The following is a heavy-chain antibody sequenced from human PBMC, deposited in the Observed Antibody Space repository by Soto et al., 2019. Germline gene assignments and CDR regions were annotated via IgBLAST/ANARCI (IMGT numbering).Heavy chain of an antibody. J-gene: IGHJ6*02. V-gene: IGHV4-34*01. CDR1: GGSFSGYY. Sequence: QVQLQQWGAGLLKPSETLSLTCAVYGGSFSGYYWSWIRQPPGKGLEWIGEINHSGSTNYNPSLKSRVTISVDTSKNQFSLKLSSVTAADTAGYYCARKVRYYDSSGYPIHYYYYGMDVWGQGTTVTVSS. D-gene: IGHD3-22*01. CDR2: INHSGST. CDR3: ARKVRYYDSSGYPIHYYYYGMDV.